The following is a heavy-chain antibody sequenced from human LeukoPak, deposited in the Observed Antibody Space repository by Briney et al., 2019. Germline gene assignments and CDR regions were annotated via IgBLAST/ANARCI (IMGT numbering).Heavy chain of an antibody. Sequence: PSETLSLTCALSGGSISTTNGWSWVRPTPGKGLEWIGEIYHSGSTNYNPSLRGRVNISLDTSRSQFSLKLSSVTAADTAIYYCAKRSTKDSGFAFWGQGTLVTVSS. CDR3: AKRSTKDSGFAF. CDR2: IYHSGST. CDR1: GGSISTTNG. J-gene: IGHJ4*02. D-gene: IGHD1-26*01. V-gene: IGHV4-4*02.